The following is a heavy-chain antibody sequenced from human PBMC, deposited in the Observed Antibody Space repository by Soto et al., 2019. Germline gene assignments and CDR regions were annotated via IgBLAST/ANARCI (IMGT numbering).Heavy chain of an antibody. CDR3: TKDRATHRTY. V-gene: IGHV3-30*18. Sequence: QVQLVESGGGVVQPGRSLSLSCAASGFTFRNYVMHWVRQAPGKGLEWVAVISSDGSNKYYADSVRGRITISRDNSKNTLYLQMNNLRIEDTAVYYCTKDRATHRTYWGQGTLVTVSS. CDR1: GFTFRNYV. CDR2: ISSDGSNK. J-gene: IGHJ4*02.